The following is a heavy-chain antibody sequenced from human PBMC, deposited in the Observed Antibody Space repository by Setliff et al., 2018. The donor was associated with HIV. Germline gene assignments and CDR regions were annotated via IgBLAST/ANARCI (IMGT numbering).Heavy chain of an antibody. CDR2: IKNRANGGTT. Sequence: LRLSCAASGFTFSDAWMSWVRQAPGKGLEWVARIKNRANGGTTHYAAPVNGRFTISRDDSKNTLYLQMNSLKTEDTAVYYCTTDPGNCGGDCYSTSPYYFDYWGQGTLVTVSS. V-gene: IGHV3-15*01. CDR3: TTDPGNCGGDCYSTSPYYFDY. D-gene: IGHD2-21*02. J-gene: IGHJ4*02. CDR1: GFTFSDAW.